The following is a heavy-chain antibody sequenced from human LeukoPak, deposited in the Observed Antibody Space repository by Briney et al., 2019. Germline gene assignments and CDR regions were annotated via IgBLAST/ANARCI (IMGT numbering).Heavy chain of an antibody. CDR2: VYYSGGT. D-gene: IGHD6-13*01. J-gene: IGHJ4*02. CDR3: ARGRGAWIAAAIDY. V-gene: IGHV4-31*03. CDR1: GDSVSSGAYY. Sequence: SQTLSLTCTVSGDSVSSGAYYWNWIRQHPGKGLEWLGYVYYSGGTYYNPSLKSRVTISVDTSKNQFSLKLSSVTAADTAVYYCARGRGAWIAAAIDYWGQGTLVTVSS.